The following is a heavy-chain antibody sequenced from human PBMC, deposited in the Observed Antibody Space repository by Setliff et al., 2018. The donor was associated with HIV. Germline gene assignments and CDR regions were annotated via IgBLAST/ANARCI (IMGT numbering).Heavy chain of an antibody. Sequence: SETLSLTCAVYGGSFSGYYWNRIRQSPGKGLEWIGEINHRGNTNYNPSLKNRVTISVDTSKNQFSLKLNSVTAADTAVYYCTRSLVVTAHLDYWGQGTLVTVSS. J-gene: IGHJ4*02. CDR1: GGSFSGYY. D-gene: IGHD2-21*02. V-gene: IGHV4-34*01. CDR2: INHRGNT. CDR3: TRSLVVTAHLDY.